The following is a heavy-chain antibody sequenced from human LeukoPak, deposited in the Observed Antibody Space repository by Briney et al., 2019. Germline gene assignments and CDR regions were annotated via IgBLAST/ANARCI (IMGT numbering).Heavy chain of an antibody. J-gene: IGHJ4*02. CDR1: GFTFSNYW. V-gene: IGHV3-7*02. Sequence: GGSLRLSCAASGFTFSNYWMNWVRQAPGKGLEWVASIGQDGSENYYVDSVKGRFTISRDNAKNSLYLQMNSLRVEDTAVYYCATGGGWYYDYWGQGALITASS. CDR2: IGQDGSEN. CDR3: ATGGGWYYDY. D-gene: IGHD6-19*01.